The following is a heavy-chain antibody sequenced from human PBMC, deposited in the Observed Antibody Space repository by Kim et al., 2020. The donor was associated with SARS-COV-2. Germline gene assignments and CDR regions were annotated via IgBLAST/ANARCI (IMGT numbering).Heavy chain of an antibody. D-gene: IGHD6-19*01. J-gene: IGHJ6*02. CDR2: INPSGGST. CDR3: ARERAFESRIAVAGSYGMDV. CDR1: GYTFTSYY. Sequence: ASVKVSCKASGYTFTSYYMHWVRQAPGQGLEWMGIINPSGGSTSYAQKFQGRVTMTRDTSTSTVYMELSSLRSEDTAVYYCARERAFESRIAVAGSYGMDVWGQGTTVTVSS. V-gene: IGHV1-46*01.